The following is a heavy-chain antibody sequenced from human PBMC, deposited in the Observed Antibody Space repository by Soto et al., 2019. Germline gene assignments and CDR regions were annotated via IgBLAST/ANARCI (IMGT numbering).Heavy chain of an antibody. CDR3: ARGRHYYGSGIPFDY. CDR2: IYYSGST. D-gene: IGHD3-10*01. Sequence: KPSETLSLTCTVSGGSISSGGYYWSWIRQHPGKGLEWIGYIYYSGSTYYNPSLKSRVTISVDTSKNQFSLKLSSVTAADTAVYYCARGRHYYGSGIPFDYWGQGTLVTVSS. CDR1: GGSISSGGYY. J-gene: IGHJ4*02. V-gene: IGHV4-31*03.